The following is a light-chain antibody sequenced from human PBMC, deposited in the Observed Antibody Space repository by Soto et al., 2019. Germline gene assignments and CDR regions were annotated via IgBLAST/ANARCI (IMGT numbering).Light chain of an antibody. J-gene: IGKJ3*01. CDR3: QQYYSLFT. V-gene: IGKV1-5*03. Sequence: DIQMTQSPSTLSASVGDRVTITCRASQSISSWLAWYQQKPGKALKLLIYKTSSLQGGVPSRFSGSGSGTEFTLTISSLQPDDFATYYCQQYYSLFTFGPGTKVDIK. CDR1: QSISSW. CDR2: KTS.